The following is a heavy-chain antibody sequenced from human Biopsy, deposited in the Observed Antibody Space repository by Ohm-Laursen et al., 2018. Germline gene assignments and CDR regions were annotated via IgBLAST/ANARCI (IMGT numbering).Heavy chain of an antibody. CDR1: GGSFTGHY. J-gene: IGHJ4*02. CDR3: ARGSNDFGGLYFPR. CDR2: ISYTGYT. Sequence: GTLFLTCSVSGGSFTGHYWSWIRQPPGKGLEWIGHISYTGYTSYNASLKSRVTISVDTSRNHFSLRLSSLTAADTAVYYCARGSNDFGGLYFPRWGQGTLLTVSS. D-gene: IGHD4-23*01. V-gene: IGHV4-59*11.